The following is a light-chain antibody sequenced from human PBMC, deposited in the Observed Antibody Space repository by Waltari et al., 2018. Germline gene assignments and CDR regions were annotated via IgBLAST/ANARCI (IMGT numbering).Light chain of an antibody. CDR3: QQYYSTPLT. CDR2: WAS. Sequence: DIVMTQSPDSLAVSLGERATIHCKSSPSVLYSSNNRNYLTWYQQKPGQPPKLLIYWASIRESGVPDRFSGSGSGTDFTLTISSLQAEDVAVYYCQQYYSTPLTFGGGTKVEIK. CDR1: PSVLYSSNNRNY. V-gene: IGKV4-1*01. J-gene: IGKJ4*01.